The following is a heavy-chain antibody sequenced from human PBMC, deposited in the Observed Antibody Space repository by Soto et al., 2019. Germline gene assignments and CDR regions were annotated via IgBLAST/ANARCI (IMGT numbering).Heavy chain of an antibody. V-gene: IGHV1-69*13. CDR2: IIPTFGRT. J-gene: IGHJ6*02. Sequence: SVKVSCKASGDTFSSYAISWVRQAPGKGLEWMGKIIPTFGRTNYAQKFQGRLTVSADGSTSTAYMELSSLLSEDTAVYYCARDPLSSFAMDVWGQGATVTVSS. D-gene: IGHD3-10*02. CDR1: GDTFSSYA. CDR3: ARDPLSSFAMDV.